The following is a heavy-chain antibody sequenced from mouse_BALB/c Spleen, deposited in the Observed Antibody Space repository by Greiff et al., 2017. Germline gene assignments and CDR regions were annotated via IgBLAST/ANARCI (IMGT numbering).Heavy chain of an antibody. CDR3: ASLYDYDAMDY. CDR2: IWAGGST. D-gene: IGHD1-3*01. Sequence: VKLEESGPGLVAPSQSLSITCTVSGFSLTSYGVHWVRQPPGKGLEWLGVIWAGGSTNYNSALMSRLSISKDNSKSQVFLKMNSLQTDDTAMYYCASLYDYDAMDYWGQGTSVTVSS. CDR1: GFSLTSYG. J-gene: IGHJ4*01. V-gene: IGHV2-9*02.